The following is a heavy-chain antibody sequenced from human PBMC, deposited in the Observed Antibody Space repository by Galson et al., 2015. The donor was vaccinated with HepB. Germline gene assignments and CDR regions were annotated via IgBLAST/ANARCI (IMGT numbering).Heavy chain of an antibody. CDR3: AKSYGRSDWYFDL. D-gene: IGHD1-26*01. CDR2: IYSGGST. J-gene: IGHJ2*01. CDR1: GFTVSSNY. Sequence: SLRLSCAASGFTVSSNYMSWVRQAPGKGLEWVSVIYSGGSTYYADSVRGRFTISRHNSKNTVYLQMNSLRTEDTAVYYCAKSYGRSDWYFDLWGRGTLVTVSS. V-gene: IGHV3-53*04.